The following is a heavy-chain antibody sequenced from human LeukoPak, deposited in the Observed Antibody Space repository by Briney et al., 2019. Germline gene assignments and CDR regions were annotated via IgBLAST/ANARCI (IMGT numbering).Heavy chain of an antibody. J-gene: IGHJ5*02. V-gene: IGHV4-61*02. Sequence: RPSETLSLTCTVSGGSISSGSYYWSWIRQPAGKGLEWIGRIYSSGSTNYNPSLKSRVTISVDTSKNQFSLKLSSVTAADTAVYYCARDRAELLWFGYNWFDPWGQGTLVTVSS. CDR2: IYSSGST. CDR3: ARDRAELLWFGYNWFDP. CDR1: GGSISSGSYY. D-gene: IGHD3-10*01.